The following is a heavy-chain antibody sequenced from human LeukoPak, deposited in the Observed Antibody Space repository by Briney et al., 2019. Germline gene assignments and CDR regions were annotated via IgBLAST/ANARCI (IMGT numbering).Heavy chain of an antibody. CDR1: GFTFSSYA. CDR3: ANHYYYDSSGYYYPYYYYYYYMDV. J-gene: IGHJ6*03. V-gene: IGHV3-23*01. CDR2: ISGSGGST. D-gene: IGHD3-22*01. Sequence: GGSLRLSCAASGFTFSSYAMSWVRQAPGKGLEWVSAISGSGGSTYYADSVKGRFTISRDNSKNTLDLQMNSLRAEDTAVYYCANHYYYDSSGYYYPYYYYYYYMDVWGKGTTVTVSS.